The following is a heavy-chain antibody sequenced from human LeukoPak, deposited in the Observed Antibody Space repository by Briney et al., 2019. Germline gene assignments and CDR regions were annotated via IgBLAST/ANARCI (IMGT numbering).Heavy chain of an antibody. D-gene: IGHD3-10*01. CDR2: ISGSGGST. CDR3: ATSMVRGVRYYYGMDV. CDR1: GFTFSSYA. Sequence: GGSLGLSCAASGFTFSSYAMSWVRQAPGKGLEWVSAISGSGGSTYYADSVKGRFTISRDNSKNTLYLQMNSLRAEDTAVYYCATSMVRGVRYYYGMDVWGQGTTVIVSS. V-gene: IGHV3-23*01. J-gene: IGHJ6*02.